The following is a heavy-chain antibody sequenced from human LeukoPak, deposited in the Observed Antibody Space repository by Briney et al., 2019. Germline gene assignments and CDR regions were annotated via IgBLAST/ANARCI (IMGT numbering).Heavy chain of an antibody. CDR3: AREGSRRLYMDV. CDR2: IYYRVTS. Sequence: ETLSLTCAVYGGSFSGYYWSWIRQPPGKGLEWIGYIYYRVTSDYNPSLKSRVTMSVDMSTRQISLKLSSVTAADTAVYYCAREGSRRLYMDVWGRGTTITVSS. CDR1: GGSFSGYY. D-gene: IGHD2-15*01. J-gene: IGHJ6*03. V-gene: IGHV4-59*01.